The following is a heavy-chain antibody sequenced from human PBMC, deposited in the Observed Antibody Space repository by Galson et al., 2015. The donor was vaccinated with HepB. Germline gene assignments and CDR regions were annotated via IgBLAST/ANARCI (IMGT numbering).Heavy chain of an antibody. CDR2: ISSSSLYI. Sequence: SLRLSCAASGFTFSSYCMNWVRQAPGKGLEWVSSISSSSLYIYYADSVKGRFTISRDNAKNSLYLQMNSLRAEDTAVYYCARGDLGSLYYYYMGVWGKGTTVTVSS. CDR3: ARGDLGSLYYYYMGV. V-gene: IGHV3-21*01. J-gene: IGHJ6*03. D-gene: IGHD2-15*01. CDR1: GFTFSSYC.